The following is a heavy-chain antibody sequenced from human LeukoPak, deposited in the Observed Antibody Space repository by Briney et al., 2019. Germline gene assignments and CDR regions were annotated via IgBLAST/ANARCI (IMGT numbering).Heavy chain of an antibody. Sequence: GGSLRLSCAASGFTISLNYMGWVRQAPGKGLEWVATIYTGDSRDYLESVRGRFTISTDKSKSILYLQMNSLRVEDTAVYFCARGLPGGTASQLDVFDYWGQGTLVTVSS. CDR2: IYTGDSR. CDR3: ARGLPGGTASQLDVFDY. D-gene: IGHD5-24*01. V-gene: IGHV3-53*01. CDR1: GFTISLNY. J-gene: IGHJ4*02.